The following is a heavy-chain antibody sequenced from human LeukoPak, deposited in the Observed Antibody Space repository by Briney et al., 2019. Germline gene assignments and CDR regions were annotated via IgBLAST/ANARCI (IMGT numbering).Heavy chain of an antibody. CDR3: ARGLGDFWSGYFPFDY. V-gene: IGHV1-2*02. CDR2: INPNSGGT. D-gene: IGHD3-3*01. Sequence: ASVKVSCKASGYTFTGYYMHWVRQAPGQGLEWMGWINPNSGGTNYAQKFQGRVTMTRDTSISTAYMELSRLRSDDTDVYYCARGLGDFWSGYFPFDYWGQGTLVTVSS. J-gene: IGHJ4*02. CDR1: GYTFTGYY.